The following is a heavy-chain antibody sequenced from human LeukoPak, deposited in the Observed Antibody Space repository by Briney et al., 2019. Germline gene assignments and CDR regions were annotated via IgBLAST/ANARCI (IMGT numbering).Heavy chain of an antibody. CDR1: GGSISSYY. J-gene: IGHJ4*02. D-gene: IGHD3-22*01. V-gene: IGHV4-59*01. CDR2: IYYSGST. CDR3: ARDGDSSGYTDFFDY. Sequence: SETLSLTCTVSGGSISSYYWSWIRQPPGKGLEWIGYIYYSGSTNYNPSLKSRVTISVDTSKNQFSLKLSSVTAADTAVYYCARDGDSSGYTDFFDYWGQGTLVTVSS.